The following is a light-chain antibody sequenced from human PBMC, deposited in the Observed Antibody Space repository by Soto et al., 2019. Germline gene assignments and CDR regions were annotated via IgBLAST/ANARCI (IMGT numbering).Light chain of an antibody. J-gene: IGKJ2*01. CDR1: QSVSSY. V-gene: IGKV3-11*01. Sequence: IVXTXXXXXLXXXPXXXATLSCRASQSVSSYLAWYQQKPGQAPRLLIYDASNRATGIPARXXXXXXXXXXXXXISSLEPEDFAVYYCQQRSNWLYTFGQGTKLEXK. CDR2: DAS. CDR3: QQRSNWLYT.